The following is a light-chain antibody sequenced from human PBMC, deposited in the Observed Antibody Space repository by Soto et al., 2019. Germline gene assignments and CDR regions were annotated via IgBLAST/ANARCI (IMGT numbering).Light chain of an antibody. J-gene: IGLJ1*01. V-gene: IGLV2-14*01. CDR1: SSDVGAYNY. CDR3: FSFTTEGTHV. Sequence: QSALTQPASVSGSPGQSITISCTGTSSDVGAYNYVSWFQQHPGKAPTLIISGVSNRPSGVSNRFSGSKSGNAASLTISGLQDEDEADYFCFSFTTEGTHVFVTGTKLTVL. CDR2: GVS.